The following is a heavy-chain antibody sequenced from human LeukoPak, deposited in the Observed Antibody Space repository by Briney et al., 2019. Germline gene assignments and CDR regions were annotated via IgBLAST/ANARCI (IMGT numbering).Heavy chain of an antibody. CDR1: GGSFSGYY. Sequence: SETLSLTCAVYGGSFSGYYWSWIRQPPGKGLEWIGEINHSGSTNYNPSLKSRVTISVDTSKNQFSLKLSSVTAADTAVYYCARPALRVVRAWYFDLWGRGTLVTVSP. J-gene: IGHJ2*01. D-gene: IGHD3-22*01. CDR3: ARPALRVVRAWYFDL. CDR2: INHSGST. V-gene: IGHV4-34*01.